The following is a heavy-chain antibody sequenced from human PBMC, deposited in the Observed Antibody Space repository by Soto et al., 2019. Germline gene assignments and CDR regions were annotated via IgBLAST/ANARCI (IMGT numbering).Heavy chain of an antibody. V-gene: IGHV1-69*01. J-gene: IGHJ4*02. CDR1: GGTFSSYA. CDR2: IIPIFGTA. Sequence: QVQLVQSGAEVKKPGSSVKVSCKASGGTFSSYAISWVRQAPGQGLEWMGGIIPIFGTANYAQKFQGRVTITADESTSTAYMELSRLRSEDTAVYYCARAQHYYDSSCYLKNTPIYYFDHSGQGTLVTVSS. D-gene: IGHD3-22*01. CDR3: ARAQHYYDSSCYLKNTPIYYFDH.